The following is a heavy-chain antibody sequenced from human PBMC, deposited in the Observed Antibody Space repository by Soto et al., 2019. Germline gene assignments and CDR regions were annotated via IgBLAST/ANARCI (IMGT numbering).Heavy chain of an antibody. V-gene: IGHV4-31*03. CDR2: IYYSGST. J-gene: IGHJ4*02. D-gene: IGHD4-17*01. CDR3: AKGSTYGDSDFDY. CDR1: GGSISSGGYY. Sequence: SETLSLTCTVSGGSISSGGYYWSWIRQHPGKGLEWIGYIYYSGSTYYNPSLKSRVTISVDTSKNQFSLKLSSVTAADTAVYYCAKGSTYGDSDFDYWGQGTLVTVS.